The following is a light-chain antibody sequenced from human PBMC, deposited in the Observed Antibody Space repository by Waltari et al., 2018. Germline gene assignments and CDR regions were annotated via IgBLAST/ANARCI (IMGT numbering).Light chain of an antibody. J-gene: IGKJ2*01. CDR3: QQRSNWTPHT. Sequence: DIVLTQSPATLSLSPGDTATLSCRASQSVRSYLAWYQQKPGQPPRLLINDASNRATGVPARFRGSGSGTEFTLTISSLEAEEFAVYYCQQRSNWTPHTFGQGARLDIK. CDR2: DAS. CDR1: QSVRSY. V-gene: IGKV3-11*01.